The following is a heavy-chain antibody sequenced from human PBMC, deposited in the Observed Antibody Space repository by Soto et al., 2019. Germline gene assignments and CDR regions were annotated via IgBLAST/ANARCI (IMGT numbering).Heavy chain of an antibody. Sequence: GGSLRLSCLTSAFPLSSYAVSWVRQAPGKGLAWVSAISGSGGSTYYADSVKGRFTISRDNSKNTLYLQMNSLRAEDTAVYYCAKAVPPYYYDSSGYLCYFDYWGQGNLVTFSS. J-gene: IGHJ4*02. CDR1: AFPLSSYA. CDR3: AKAVPPYYYDSSGYLCYFDY. D-gene: IGHD3-22*01. CDR2: ISGSGGST. V-gene: IGHV3-23*01.